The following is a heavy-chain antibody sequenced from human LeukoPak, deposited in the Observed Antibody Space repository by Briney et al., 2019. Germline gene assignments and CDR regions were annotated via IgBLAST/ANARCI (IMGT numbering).Heavy chain of an antibody. CDR2: VVSGGST. CDR1: GGSISGYY. J-gene: IGHJ4*02. Sequence: SETLSLTCTVSGGSISGYYWTWIRQPPGKALEWIGSVVSGGSTNYNPSLKSRVTMSLGTSESHFSLKLTSVSAADTAVYYCARGGSWLSGYYSYFDYWGQGTLVTVSS. D-gene: IGHD3-22*01. CDR3: ARGGSWLSGYYSYFDY. V-gene: IGHV4-59*01.